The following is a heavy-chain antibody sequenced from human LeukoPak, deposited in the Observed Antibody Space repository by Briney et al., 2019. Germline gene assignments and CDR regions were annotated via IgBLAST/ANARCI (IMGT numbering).Heavy chain of an antibody. CDR2: ILSSGGRT. D-gene: IGHD6-19*01. CDR1: GFTFTTYA. J-gene: IGHJ4*02. CDR3: VGYTSGWYVNC. V-gene: IGHV3-23*01. Sequence: PGGSLRLSCAASGFTFTTYAMSWVRQAPGTGLDWVSVILSSGGRTFYADSVKGRVTISRGNSKNTLYLQMNSLRAEDTAVYYCVGYTSGWYVNCWGQGTLVTVSS.